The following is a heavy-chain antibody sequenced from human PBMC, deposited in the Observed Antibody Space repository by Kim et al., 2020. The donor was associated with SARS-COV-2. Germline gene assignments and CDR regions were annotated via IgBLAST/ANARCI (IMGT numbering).Heavy chain of an antibody. J-gene: IGHJ4*02. D-gene: IGHD5-18*01. Sequence: TYYTPSLKSRVTISVDTSKNQFSLKLSSVTAADTAVYYCARQGYSYGDDYWGQGTLVTVSS. V-gene: IGHV4-39*01. CDR2: T. CDR3: ARQGYSYGDDY.